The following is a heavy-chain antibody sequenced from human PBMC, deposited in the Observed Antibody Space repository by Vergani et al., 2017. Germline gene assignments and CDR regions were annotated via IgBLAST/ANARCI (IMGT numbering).Heavy chain of an antibody. CDR1: GGSISSGSYY. Sequence: QVQLQESGPGLVKPSQTLSLTCTVSGGSISSGSYYWSWIRQPAGKGLEWIGRIYTSGSTNYNPSLKSRVTISVDKSKNQISLKLSSVTAAYTAVYYCARELGYCSSTSCYNDYYYYGMDVWGQGSTVTVSS. J-gene: IGHJ6*02. CDR3: ARELGYCSSTSCYNDYYYYGMDV. D-gene: IGHD2-2*02. V-gene: IGHV4-61*02. CDR2: IYTSGST.